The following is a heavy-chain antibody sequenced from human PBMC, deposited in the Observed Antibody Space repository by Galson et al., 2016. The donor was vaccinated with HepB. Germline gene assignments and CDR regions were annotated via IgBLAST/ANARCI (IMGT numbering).Heavy chain of an antibody. J-gene: IGHJ6*02. Sequence: LRLSCAASGFIFSNYYMDWVRQAPGKGLEWVADIKQDGRDEDYLGSVRGRFTISRDNAKNSLYLQMNSLRAEDTAVYFCARGAGQRVLRYYHGMGVWGQGTTVTVSS. D-gene: IGHD4/OR15-4a*01. V-gene: IGHV3-7*01. CDR3: ARGAGQRVLRYYHGMGV. CDR1: GFIFSNYY. CDR2: IKQDGRDE.